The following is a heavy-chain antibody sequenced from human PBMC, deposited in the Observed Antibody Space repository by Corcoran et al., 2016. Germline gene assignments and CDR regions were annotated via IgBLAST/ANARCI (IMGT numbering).Heavy chain of an antibody. CDR3: ARNGGGYCSGGSCFETKRPNYFDY. CDR1: GFTFSSYS. D-gene: IGHD2-15*01. Sequence: EVQLVESGGGLVKPGGSLRLSCAASGFTFSSYSMNWVRQAPGKGLEWVSSISSSSSYIYYADSVKGRFTISRDNAKNSLYLQMNSLRAEDTVVYYCARNGGGYCSGGSCFETKRPNYFDYWGQGTLVTVSS. V-gene: IGHV3-21*01. J-gene: IGHJ4*02. CDR2: ISSSSSYI.